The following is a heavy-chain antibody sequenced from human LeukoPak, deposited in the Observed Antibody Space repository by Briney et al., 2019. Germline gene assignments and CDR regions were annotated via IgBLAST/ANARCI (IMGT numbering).Heavy chain of an antibody. D-gene: IGHD4-17*01. V-gene: IGHV4-30-2*01. CDR2: IYHSGST. Sequence: NPSETLSLTCAVSGGSISSGGYSWSWSRQPPGKGLEWIGYIYHSGSTYYNPSLKSRVTISVDRSKNQFSLKLSSVTAADTAVYYCASYGDYVLDYWGQGTVVTVSS. J-gene: IGHJ4*02. CDR1: GGSISSGGYS. CDR3: ASYGDYVLDY.